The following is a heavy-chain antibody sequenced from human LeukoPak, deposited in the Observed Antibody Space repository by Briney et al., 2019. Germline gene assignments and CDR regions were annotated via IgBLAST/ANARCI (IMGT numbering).Heavy chain of an antibody. V-gene: IGHV1-46*01. CDR2: INPSGGST. CDR3: ARARYSSAWYDY. CDR1: GYTFTDYY. Sequence: ASVEVSCEASGYTFTDYYMHWVRQAPGQGLEWMGIINPSGGSTSYAQKFQGRVTMTRDTSTSTVYMELSSLRSEDTAVYYCARARYSSAWYDYWGQGTLVTVSS. J-gene: IGHJ4*02. D-gene: IGHD6-19*01.